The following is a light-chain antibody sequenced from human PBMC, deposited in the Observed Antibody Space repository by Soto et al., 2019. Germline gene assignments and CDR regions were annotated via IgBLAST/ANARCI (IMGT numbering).Light chain of an antibody. CDR2: GVS. CDR3: YSSRSSSSPCYV. V-gene: IGLV2-14*03. Sequence: QSALTQPASVSGSPGQSITISCAGTSSDIGGSNYVSWYQQHPGKAPKLMIYGVSNRPSGVSNRFSGSKSGNTASLTISGLQAEDEADYFCYSSRSSSSPCYVFGTGAKLTVL. J-gene: IGLJ1*01. CDR1: SSDIGGSNY.